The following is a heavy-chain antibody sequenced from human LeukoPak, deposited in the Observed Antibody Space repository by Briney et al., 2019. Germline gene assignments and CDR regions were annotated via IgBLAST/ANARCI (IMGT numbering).Heavy chain of an antibody. V-gene: IGHV4-61*02. CDR2: IYTSGST. CDR1: GGSISSGSYY. Sequence: SETLSLTCTVPGGSISSGSYYWSWIRQPAGKGLEWIGRIYTSGSTNYNPSLKSRVTISVDTSKNQLSLKLTSVTAADTAVYYCAKEGSGRLRNWFDPWGQGTLVTVSS. D-gene: IGHD2-15*01. CDR3: AKEGSGRLRNWFDP. J-gene: IGHJ5*02.